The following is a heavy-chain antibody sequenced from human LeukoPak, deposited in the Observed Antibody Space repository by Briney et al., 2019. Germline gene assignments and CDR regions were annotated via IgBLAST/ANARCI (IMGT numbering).Heavy chain of an antibody. V-gene: IGHV3-23*01. CDR2: VSGTGGRT. CDR3: VKASSSSPQYNWFDA. CDR1: GFTFSSYT. D-gene: IGHD6-6*01. J-gene: IGHJ5*02. Sequence: GGSLRLSCAASGFTFSSYTMSWVRQAPGKGLEWVSVVSGTGGRTYYADSVKGLFTISRDNSKNTLYLQMNSLRAEDTALYYCVKASSSSPQYNWFDAWGQGTLVTVSS.